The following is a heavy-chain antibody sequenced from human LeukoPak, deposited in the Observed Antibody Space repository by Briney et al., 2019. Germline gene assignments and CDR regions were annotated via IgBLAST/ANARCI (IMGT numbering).Heavy chain of an antibody. CDR2: IYYVGNT. CDR3: ARVEVIGSTRYFDY. D-gene: IGHD3-16*02. Sequence: PSETLSLTCTVSCGSISSGGNYWSWLRQLPGNGLEWIGYIYYVGNTNYNPSLKSRLSMSVDTSNNQFSLRLTSVTAADTAVYYCARVEVIGSTRYFDYWGQGAMVSVSS. CDR1: CGSISSGGNY. J-gene: IGHJ4*02. V-gene: IGHV4-31*03.